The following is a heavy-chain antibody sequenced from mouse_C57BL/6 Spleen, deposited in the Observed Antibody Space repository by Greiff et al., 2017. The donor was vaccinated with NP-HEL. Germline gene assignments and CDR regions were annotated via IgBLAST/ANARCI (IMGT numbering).Heavy chain of an antibody. CDR2: IDPSDSET. J-gene: IGHJ2*01. V-gene: IGHV1-52*01. D-gene: IGHD1-1*01. CDR3: ARSITTVVDYFDY. CDR1: GYTFTSYW. Sequence: VQLHQPGAELVRPGSSVKLSCKASGYTFTSYWMHWVKQRPIQGLEWIGNIDPSDSETHYNQKFKDKATLTVDKSSSTAYMQLSSLTSEDSAVYYCARSITTVVDYFDYWGQGTTLTVSS.